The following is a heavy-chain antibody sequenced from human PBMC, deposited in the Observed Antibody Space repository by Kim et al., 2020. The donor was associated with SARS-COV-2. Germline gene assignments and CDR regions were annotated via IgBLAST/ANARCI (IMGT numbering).Heavy chain of an antibody. V-gene: IGHV4-30-2*01. D-gene: IGHD3-3*01. Sequence: SETLSLTCAVSGGSISSGGYSWSWIRQPPGKGLEWIGYIYHSGSTYYNPSLKSRVTISVDRSKNQFSLKLSSVTAADTAVYYCARGGDDFWSDLPPYFDYWGQGTLVTVSS. J-gene: IGHJ4*02. CDR3: ARGGDDFWSDLPPYFDY. CDR2: IYHSGST. CDR1: GGSISSGGYS.